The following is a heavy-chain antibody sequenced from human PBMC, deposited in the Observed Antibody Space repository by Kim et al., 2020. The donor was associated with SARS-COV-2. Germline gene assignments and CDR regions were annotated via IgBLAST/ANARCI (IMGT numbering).Heavy chain of an antibody. D-gene: IGHD1-26*01. Sequence: SVKVSCKASGGTFSSYAISWVRQAPGQGLEWMGGIIPIFGTANYAQKFQGRVTITADESTSTAYMELSSLRSEDTAVYYCAREGGSYPIDAFDIWGQGTMVTVSS. CDR1: GGTFSSYA. J-gene: IGHJ3*02. CDR2: IIPIFGTA. V-gene: IGHV1-69*13. CDR3: AREGGSYPIDAFDI.